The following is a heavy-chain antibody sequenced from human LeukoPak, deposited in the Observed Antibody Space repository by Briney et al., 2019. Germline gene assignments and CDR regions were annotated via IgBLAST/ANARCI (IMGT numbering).Heavy chain of an antibody. J-gene: IGHJ5*02. V-gene: IGHV3-21*01. D-gene: IGHD5-12*01. CDR2: ISTSSSYI. Sequence: GGSLRLSCAASGFTFNRYSMNWVRQAPGKGLAWVSSISTSSSYIYYADSVKGRFTISRDNARNSLYLQMNSLRAEDTAVYYCARGVGGYDFRDNWFDPWGQGTLVTVSS. CDR3: ARGVGGYDFRDNWFDP. CDR1: GFTFNRYS.